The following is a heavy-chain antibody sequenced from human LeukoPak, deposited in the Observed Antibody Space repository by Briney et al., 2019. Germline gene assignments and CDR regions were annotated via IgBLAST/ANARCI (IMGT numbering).Heavy chain of an antibody. J-gene: IGHJ6*03. D-gene: IGHD1-26*01. V-gene: IGHV1-8*01. CDR3: ARGSTKWELLRFAQDYYYYMDV. CDR2: MNPNSGNT. CDR1: GYTFTSYD. Sequence: ASVKVSCKASGYTFTSYDINWVRQATGQGLEWMGWMNPNSGNTGYAQKFQGRVTMTRNTSISTAYMEPSSLRSEDTAVYYCARGSTKWELLRFAQDYYYYMDVWGKGTTVTVSS.